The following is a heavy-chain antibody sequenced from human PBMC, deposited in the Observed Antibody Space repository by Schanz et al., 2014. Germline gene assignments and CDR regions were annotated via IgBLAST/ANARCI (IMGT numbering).Heavy chain of an antibody. CDR1: GYIFGSHG. CDR3: ARVHIATYHYNSPGAFDI. D-gene: IGHD3-10*01. J-gene: IGHJ3*02. CDR2: INAHTGNT. Sequence: QVQLVQSGGEVKKPGASVKVSCKASGYIFGSHGMTWVRQAPGQGPELMGWINAHTGNTQYAQKFQGRVNMTRDTVTTTVHLELTRLRPDDTAIYYCARVHIATYHYNSPGAFDIWGRGTRVTVSS. V-gene: IGHV1-18*01.